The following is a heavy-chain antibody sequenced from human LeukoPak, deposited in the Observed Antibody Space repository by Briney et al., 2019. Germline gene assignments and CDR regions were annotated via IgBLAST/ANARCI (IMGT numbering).Heavy chain of an antibody. CDR3: ARAKPCSGGSCHGWFDP. D-gene: IGHD2-15*01. V-gene: IGHV1-2*02. CDR1: GYTFTGYY. CDR2: INPNSGGT. J-gene: IGHJ5*02. Sequence: VGSVKVSCKASGYTFTGYYMHWVRQAPGQGLEWMGWINPNSGGTNYEQKFQGRVTMTRDTSISTAYMELSRLRSDDTAVYYCARAKPCSGGSCHGWFDPWGQGTLVTVSS.